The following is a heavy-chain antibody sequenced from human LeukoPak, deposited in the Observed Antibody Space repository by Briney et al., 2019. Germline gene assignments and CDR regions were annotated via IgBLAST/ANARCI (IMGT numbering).Heavy chain of an antibody. J-gene: IGHJ4*02. D-gene: IGHD3-22*01. CDR1: GYTFTGYY. CDR3: ARDIAHYYDSSGYHHDY. Sequence: ASVKVSCKASGYTFTGYYMHWVRQAPGQGLEWMGRINPNSGGTNYAQKFQGRVTMTRDTPISTAYMELSRLRSDDTAVYYCARDIAHYYDSSGYHHDYWGQGTLVTVSS. V-gene: IGHV1-2*06. CDR2: INPNSGGT.